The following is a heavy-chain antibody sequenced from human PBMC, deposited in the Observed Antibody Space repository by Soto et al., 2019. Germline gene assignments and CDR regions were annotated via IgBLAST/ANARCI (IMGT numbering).Heavy chain of an antibody. CDR2: INHSGST. V-gene: IGHV4-34*01. CDR3: ARGEQWLVPFDY. CDR1: GGSFSGYY. J-gene: IGHJ4*02. D-gene: IGHD6-19*01. Sequence: TLSLTCAVYGGSFSGYYWSWIRQPPGKGLEWIGEINHSGSTNYNPSLKSRVTISVDTSKNQFSLKLSSVTAADTAVYYCARGEQWLVPFDYWGQGTLVTVSS.